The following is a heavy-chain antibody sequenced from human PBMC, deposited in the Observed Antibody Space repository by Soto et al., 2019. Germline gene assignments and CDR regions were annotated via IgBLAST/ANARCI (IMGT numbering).Heavy chain of an antibody. CDR2: IYHGGTT. Sequence: QVQLQESGPGLVKPSGTLSLTCAVSSDSISSPYWWTWVRQSPGKGLEWIGKIYHGGTTDYNPSLKSRVTISVDKSKNEFSLSLTSVTAADTAVYYCARTGSTVDAFHIWGQGTVVTVSS. CDR3: ARTGSTVDAFHI. J-gene: IGHJ3*02. V-gene: IGHV4-4*02. CDR1: SDSISSPYW.